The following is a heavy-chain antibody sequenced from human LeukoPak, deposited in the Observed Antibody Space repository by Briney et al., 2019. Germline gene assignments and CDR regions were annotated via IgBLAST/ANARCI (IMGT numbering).Heavy chain of an antibody. Sequence: SCKASGYTFSSYWMHWVRQAPGKGLVWVSRIKSDGSITNYADSVKGRFTISRDNAKNTLYVQMNSLRAEDTAVYYCARDLGQYYDTSDNWFDPWGQGTLVTVSS. D-gene: IGHD3-22*01. J-gene: IGHJ5*02. V-gene: IGHV3-74*01. CDR3: ARDLGQYYDTSDNWFDP. CDR2: IKSDGSIT. CDR1: GYTFSSYW.